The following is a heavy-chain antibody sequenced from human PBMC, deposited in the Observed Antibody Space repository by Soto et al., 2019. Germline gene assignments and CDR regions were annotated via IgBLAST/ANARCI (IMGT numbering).Heavy chain of an antibody. CDR1: GASISSSNW. J-gene: IGHJ6*02. D-gene: IGHD3-10*02. CDR3: ASVRGGYYYAMDV. CDR2: IYHSGST. V-gene: IGHV4-4*02. Sequence: SETLSLTCAVSGASISSSNWWSWVRQPPGKELEWIGEIYHSGSTNYNPSLKSRVTISVDKSKNQFSLKLSSVTAADTAVYYCASVRGGYYYAMDVWGQGTTVTVSS.